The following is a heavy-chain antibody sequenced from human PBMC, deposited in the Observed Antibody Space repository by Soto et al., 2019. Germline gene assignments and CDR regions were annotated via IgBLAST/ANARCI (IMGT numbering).Heavy chain of an antibody. J-gene: IGHJ4*02. V-gene: IGHV4-59*01. CDR2: IYYSGST. CDR1: GGSLSSYY. CDR3: AREPQIRVSGWFFDY. Sequence: SETLSLTCVVSGGSLSSYYWSWIRQPPGKGLEWIGYIYYSGSTNYNPSLKSRVTISVDTSKNQFSLKLSSVTAADTAVYYCAREPQIRVSGWFFDYWGQGTLVTVSS. D-gene: IGHD6-19*01.